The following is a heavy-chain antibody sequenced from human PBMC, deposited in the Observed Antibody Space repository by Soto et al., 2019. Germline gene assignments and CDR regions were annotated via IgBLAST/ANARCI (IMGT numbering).Heavy chain of an antibody. J-gene: IGHJ4*02. V-gene: IGHV3-33*01. CDR2: IWYDGSNK. CDR1: GFTFSSYG. CDR3: ATAERTVTTIADY. D-gene: IGHD4-17*01. Sequence: QVQLVESGGGVVQPGRSLRLSCAASGFTFSSYGMHWVRQAPGKGLEWVAVIWYDGSNKYYADSVKGRFTISRDNSKNTLCLQMNSLRAEDTAVYYCATAERTVTTIADYWGQGTLVTVSS.